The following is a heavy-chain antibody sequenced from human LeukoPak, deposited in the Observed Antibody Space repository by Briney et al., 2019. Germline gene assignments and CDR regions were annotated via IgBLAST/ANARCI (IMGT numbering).Heavy chain of an antibody. D-gene: IGHD6-13*01. CDR3: AKGGETIAAAVDY. V-gene: IGHV3-9*03. CDR1: GFTFGDYA. Sequence: GRSLRLSCAASGFTFGDYAMHWVRQAPGKGLEWVSGISWNSGSIGYADSVKGRFTISRDNAKNSLHLQMNSLRAEDMALYYCAKGGETIAAAVDYWGQGTLVTVSS. J-gene: IGHJ4*02. CDR2: ISWNSGSI.